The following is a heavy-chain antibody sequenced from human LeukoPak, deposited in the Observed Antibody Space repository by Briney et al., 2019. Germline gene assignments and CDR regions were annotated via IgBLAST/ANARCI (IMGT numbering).Heavy chain of an antibody. CDR3: ATTYSRSGDDWFDP. CDR1: GGSISRNY. CDR2: IYYSGST. Sequence: SETLILTCTVSGGSISRNYWSWIRKSPGRGLEWIGYIYYSGSTHYNPSLKSRVTMSIDTSKNKFSLKLSSAAAADTAIYYCATTYSRSGDDWFDPWGQGILVTVSS. J-gene: IGHJ5*02. D-gene: IGHD2-15*01. V-gene: IGHV4-59*01.